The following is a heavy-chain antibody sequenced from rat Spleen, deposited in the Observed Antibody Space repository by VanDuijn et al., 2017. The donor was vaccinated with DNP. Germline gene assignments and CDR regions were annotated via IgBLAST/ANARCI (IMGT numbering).Heavy chain of an antibody. CDR1: GFTFSSYW. J-gene: IGHJ2*01. V-gene: IGHV5-58*01. Sequence: EVQLVESGGGFVQPGRSLKLSCVASGFTFSSYWMFWVRQAPGTGLAWVASIKTDGGITYYPDSVKGRFTISRDNAKSTLHLQMNSLRSEDMATYYCVRWNSGHFDYWGQGVMVTVSS. D-gene: IGHD4-3*01. CDR3: VRWNSGHFDY. CDR2: IKTDGGIT.